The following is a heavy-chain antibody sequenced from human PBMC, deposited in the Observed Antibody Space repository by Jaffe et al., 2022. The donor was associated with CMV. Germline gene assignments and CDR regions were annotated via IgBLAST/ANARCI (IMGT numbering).Heavy chain of an antibody. D-gene: IGHD6-19*01. CDR1: GFTFSSYG. J-gene: IGHJ1*01. V-gene: IGHV3-30*18. CDR3: AKGGSSGWYDAEYFQH. Sequence: QVQLVESGGGVVQPGRSLRLSCAASGFTFSSYGMHWVRQAPGKGLEWVAVISYDGSNKYYADSVKGRFTISRDNSKNTLYLQMNSLRAEDTAVYYCAKGGSSGWYDAEYFQHWGQGTLVTVSS. CDR2: ISYDGSNK.